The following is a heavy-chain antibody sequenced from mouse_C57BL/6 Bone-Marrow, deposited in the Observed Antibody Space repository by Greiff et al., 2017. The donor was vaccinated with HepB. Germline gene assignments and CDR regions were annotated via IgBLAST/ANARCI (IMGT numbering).Heavy chain of an antibody. V-gene: IGHV6-3*01. J-gene: IGHJ2*01. CDR2: IRLKSDNYAT. CDR1: GFTFSNYW. CDR3: TGPNWEGLFDY. Sequence: DVKLQESGGGLVQPGGSMKLSCVASGFTFSNYWMNWVRQSPEKGLEWVAQIRLKSDNYATHYAESVKGRLTISRDDSKSSVYLQMNNLRAEDTVIYYCTGPNWEGLFDYWGQGTTLTVSS. D-gene: IGHD4-1*01.